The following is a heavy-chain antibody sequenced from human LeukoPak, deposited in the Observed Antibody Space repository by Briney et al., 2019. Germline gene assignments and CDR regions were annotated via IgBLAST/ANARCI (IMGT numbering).Heavy chain of an antibody. J-gene: IGHJ6*02. Sequence: GASVKVSCKASGYTFSDHYIHWVRQAPGQGLEWMGWINPNSGGTNYAQKFQGRVTMTRDTSISTAYMELSRLRSDDTAVYYCARGQTPYQYYYYGMDVWGQGTTVTVSS. D-gene: IGHD2-2*01. V-gene: IGHV1-2*02. CDR3: ARGQTPYQYYYYGMDV. CDR1: GYTFSDHY. CDR2: INPNSGGT.